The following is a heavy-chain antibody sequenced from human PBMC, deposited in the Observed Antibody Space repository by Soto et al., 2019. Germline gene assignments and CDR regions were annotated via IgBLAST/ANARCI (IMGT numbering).Heavy chain of an antibody. J-gene: IGHJ2*01. V-gene: IGHV3-53*01. CDR2: TYTGGTT. CDR1: GFSVSTNY. CDR3: ARAYGDYGNWYFDL. D-gene: IGHD4-17*01. Sequence: EVRLVESGGGLMQPGGSLRLSCAASGFSVSTNYMTWVRQAPEKGLEWVSVTYTGGTTYYADSVKGRFTISRDNSKNTLYLQMDSLRGEETAVYYCARAYGDYGNWYFDLWGRGTLVTVSS.